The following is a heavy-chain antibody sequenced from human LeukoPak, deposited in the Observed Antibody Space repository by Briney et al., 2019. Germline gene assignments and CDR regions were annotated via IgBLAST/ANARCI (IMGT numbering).Heavy chain of an antibody. V-gene: IGHV1-69*13. CDR1: GGTFSSYA. CDR3: ARDREGYCSSTSCHFDY. Sequence: SVKVSCKASGGTFSSYAISWVRQAPGQGLEWMGGISPIFGTANYAQKFQGRVTITADESTSTAYMELSSLRSEDTAVYYCARDREGYCSSTSCHFDYWGQGTLVTVSS. CDR2: ISPIFGTA. D-gene: IGHD2-2*01. J-gene: IGHJ4*02.